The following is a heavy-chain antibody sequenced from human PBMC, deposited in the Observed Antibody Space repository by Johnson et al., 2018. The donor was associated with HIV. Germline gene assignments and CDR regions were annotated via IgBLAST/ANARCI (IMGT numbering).Heavy chain of an antibody. D-gene: IGHD2-2*01. Sequence: VQLVESGGGVVQPGRSLRLSCAASGFTFSSYGMHWVRQAPGKGLEWVSGISGSGGSTYYADSVRGRFSISRDKSKDTLYLHMNSLRAGDTAVYYCARRSITSDGFDIWGQGTMVTVSS. CDR2: ISGSGGST. V-gene: IGHV3-NL1*01. J-gene: IGHJ3*02. CDR1: GFTFSSYG. CDR3: ARRSITSDGFDI.